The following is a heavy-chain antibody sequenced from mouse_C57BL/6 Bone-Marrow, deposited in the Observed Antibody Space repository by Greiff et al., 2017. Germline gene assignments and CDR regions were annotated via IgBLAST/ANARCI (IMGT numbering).Heavy chain of an antibody. CDR1: GYTFTSYW. CDR3: AREGVFDYGHYFDY. Sequence: QVQLKQPGAELVMPGASVKLSCKASGYTFTSYWMHWVKQRPGQGLEWIGEIDPSDSYTNYNQKFKGKSTLTVDKSSSTAYMQLSSLTSEDSAVYYCAREGVFDYGHYFDYWGQGTTLTVSS. CDR2: IDPSDSYT. J-gene: IGHJ2*01. V-gene: IGHV1-69*01. D-gene: IGHD1-1*02.